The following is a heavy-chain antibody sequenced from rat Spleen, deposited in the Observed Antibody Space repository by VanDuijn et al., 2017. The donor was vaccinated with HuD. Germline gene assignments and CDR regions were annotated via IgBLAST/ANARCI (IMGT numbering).Heavy chain of an antibody. Sequence: EVQLVESGGGLVQPGRSLKFSCAASGFTFSDYAMAWVRQAPKKGLEWVATIIYDGSSTYYRDSVKGRFTISRDNAKSTLYLQMDSLRSEDTATYYCARHWELEGFDYWGQGVMVTVSS. V-gene: IGHV5-17*01. J-gene: IGHJ2*01. CDR3: ARHWELEGFDY. CDR2: IIYDGSST. CDR1: GFTFSDYA. D-gene: IGHD5-1*01.